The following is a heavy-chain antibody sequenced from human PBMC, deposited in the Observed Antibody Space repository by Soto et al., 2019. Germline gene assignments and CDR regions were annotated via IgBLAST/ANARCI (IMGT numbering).Heavy chain of an antibody. Sequence: GSLRLSCAASGFTFSNYDMHWVRQGTGKGLEWVSAIGTAGDTYYPGSVKGRFTISRENAKNSLYLQMSSLRAGDTAVYYCARVWGSGSYGPTYGMDVWGQGTTVTVSS. J-gene: IGHJ6*02. D-gene: IGHD3-10*01. CDR2: IGTAGDT. CDR3: ARVWGSGSYGPTYGMDV. CDR1: GFTFSNYD. V-gene: IGHV3-13*01.